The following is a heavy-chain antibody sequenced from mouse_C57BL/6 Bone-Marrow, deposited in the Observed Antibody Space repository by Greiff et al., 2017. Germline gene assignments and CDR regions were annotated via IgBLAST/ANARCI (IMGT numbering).Heavy chain of an antibody. J-gene: IGHJ2*01. V-gene: IGHV1-63*01. Sequence: QVHVKQSGAELVRPGTSVKMSCKASGYTFTNYWIGWAKQRPGHGLEWIGDIYPGGGYTNYNEKFKGKATLTADKSSSTAYRQFSSLTSEDSAIYYCAREGDYFDYWGQGTTLTVSS. CDR3: AREGDYFDY. CDR2: IYPGGGYT. CDR1: GYTFTNYW.